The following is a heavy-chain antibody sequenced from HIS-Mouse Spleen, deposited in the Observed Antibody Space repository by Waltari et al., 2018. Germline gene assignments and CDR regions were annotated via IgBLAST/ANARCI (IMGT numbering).Heavy chain of an antibody. J-gene: IGHJ2*01. Sequence: QLQLQESGPGLVKPSETLSLTCTVSGGSISSSSYYWGWLRQPPRKGLEGIGRINSSGSTSQKPSLKRRGTIQVETSKNQCSLKLSAVTAADTAVYYCARAIPYSSSWYDWYFDLWGRGTLVTVSS. CDR3: ARAIPYSSSWYDWYFDL. CDR2: INSSGST. V-gene: IGHV4-39*07. CDR1: GGSISSSSYY. D-gene: IGHD6-13*01.